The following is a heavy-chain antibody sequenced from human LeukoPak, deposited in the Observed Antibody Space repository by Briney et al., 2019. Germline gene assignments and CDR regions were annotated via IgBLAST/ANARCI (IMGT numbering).Heavy chain of an antibody. Sequence: SETLSLTCTVSGASTSSSPYYWGWIRQPPGKGLEWIGSIYYSGSPYYNPSLKSRVTLSVDTSNNQLSLKVSSVTAADAAVYYCARRSGYTYGSVDFDYWGQGILVTVSS. D-gene: IGHD5-18*01. CDR2: IYYSGSP. J-gene: IGHJ4*02. CDR1: GASTSSSPYY. CDR3: ARRSGYTYGSVDFDY. V-gene: IGHV4-39*01.